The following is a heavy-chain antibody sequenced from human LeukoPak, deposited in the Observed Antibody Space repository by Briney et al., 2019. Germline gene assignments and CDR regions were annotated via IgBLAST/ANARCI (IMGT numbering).Heavy chain of an antibody. D-gene: IGHD3-22*01. Sequence: SETLSLTCTVSGGSISSYYWSWIRQPPGKGLEWIGYIYYSGSTNYNPSLKSRVTISVDTSKNQFSLKLSSVTAADTAVYYCARSGGVGYYDSRGYYYYYMDVWGKGTTVTVSS. CDR1: GGSISSYY. J-gene: IGHJ6*03. CDR2: IYYSGST. V-gene: IGHV4-59*01. CDR3: ARSGGVGYYDSRGYYYYYMDV.